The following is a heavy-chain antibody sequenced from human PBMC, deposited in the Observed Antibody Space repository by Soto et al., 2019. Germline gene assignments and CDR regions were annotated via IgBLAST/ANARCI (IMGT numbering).Heavy chain of an antibody. CDR1: GFPVTSYG. J-gene: IGHJ4*02. Sequence: QVQLVESGGGVVQPGRSLRLSCAASGFPVTSYGMHWVREGPGKGLEWLAVISYDGTNKFYADSVKGRFTISRDNSKNTLYLQMNSRRPEDTALYYCVGGQFYFDYRGQGTLVIVSS. V-gene: IGHV3-30*03. CDR3: VGGQFYFDY. D-gene: IGHD3-10*01. CDR2: ISYDGTNK.